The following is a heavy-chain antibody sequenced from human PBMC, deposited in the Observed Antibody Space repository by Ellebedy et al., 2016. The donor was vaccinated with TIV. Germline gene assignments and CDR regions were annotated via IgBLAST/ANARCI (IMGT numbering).Heavy chain of an antibody. J-gene: IGHJ4*02. CDR1: GFTLSDFG. Sequence: PGGSLRLSCAASGFTLSDFGMTWVRQAPGKGLEWVSHVNSCEAKSYADSVKGRFTISRDNAKNSMYLQMNSLRAEDTAVYYCTRDPDGDYDFDYWGQGTLVTVSS. CDR2: VNSCEAK. CDR3: TRDPDGDYDFDY. V-gene: IGHV3-69-1*01. D-gene: IGHD4-17*01.